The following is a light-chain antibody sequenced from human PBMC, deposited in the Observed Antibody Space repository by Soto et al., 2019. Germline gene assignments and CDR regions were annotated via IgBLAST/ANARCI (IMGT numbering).Light chain of an antibody. CDR1: QSIXSN. CDR3: QQYNNGLWT. V-gene: IGKV3-15*01. Sequence: IAVTKCAAALSVSPGERATLSCRASQSIXSNFNWYQQKPGQAPRVLXYGASTRATGIPARLSGSGSATEFTLTISSLQSEYFAVYYCQQYNNGLWTFGQGTKVDIK. J-gene: IGKJ1*01. CDR2: GAS.